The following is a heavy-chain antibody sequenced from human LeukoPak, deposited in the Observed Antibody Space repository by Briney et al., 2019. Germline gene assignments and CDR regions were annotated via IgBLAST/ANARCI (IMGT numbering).Heavy chain of an antibody. D-gene: IGHD1-14*01. CDR3: ARDSWPEVVRFYY. J-gene: IGHJ4*02. CDR1: GGSISSGSYY. CDR2: IYTSGST. V-gene: IGHV4-61*02. Sequence: SETLSLTCTVSGGSISSGSYYWSWIRQPAGKGLEWIGRIYTSGSTNYNPSLKSRVTISVDTSKNQFSLKLSSVTAADTAVYFCARDSWPEVVRFYYWGQGTLVTVSS.